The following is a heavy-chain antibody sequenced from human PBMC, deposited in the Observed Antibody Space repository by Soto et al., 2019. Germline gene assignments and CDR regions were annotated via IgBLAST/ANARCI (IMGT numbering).Heavy chain of an antibody. CDR3: ARKLYGDYTFFDY. CDR1: GYTFTSYV. D-gene: IGHD4-17*01. V-gene: IGHV1-3*01. J-gene: IGHJ4*02. Sequence: GASVKVSCKASGYTFTSYVMHWVRQAPGQRLEWMGWINAGNGNTKFSQRFQGRVTIARDTSANTAYMELSSLRSEDTAVYYCARKLYGDYTFFDYWGQGTLVTVSS. CDR2: INAGNGNT.